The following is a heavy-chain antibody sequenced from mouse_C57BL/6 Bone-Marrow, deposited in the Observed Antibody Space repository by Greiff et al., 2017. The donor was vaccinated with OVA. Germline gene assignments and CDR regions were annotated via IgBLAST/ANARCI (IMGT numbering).Heavy chain of an antibody. CDR2: ISNGGGST. Sequence: DVMLVESGGGLVQPGGSLKLSCAASGFTFSDYYMYWVRQTPEKRLEWVAYISNGGGSTYYPDTVKGRFTISRDNAKNTLYLQMSRLKSEDTAMYYCARPEAYWGQGTLVTVSA. V-gene: IGHV5-12*01. CDR1: GFTFSDYY. CDR3: ARPEAY. J-gene: IGHJ3*01.